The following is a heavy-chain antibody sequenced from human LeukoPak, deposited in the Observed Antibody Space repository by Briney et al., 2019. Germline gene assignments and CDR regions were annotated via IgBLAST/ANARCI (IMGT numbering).Heavy chain of an antibody. Sequence: SATLSLTCTVSADSISSHCWGCIRHPPREGRGWIGFIFYPGRPNHNPSHKSRVTISMDTSKNQYSLRQSSVTAADTAVYYCARPPPWAIAMAGVAGWFDAWGQGILVTGS. CDR2: IFYPGRP. J-gene: IGHJ5*02. CDR1: ADSISSHC. V-gene: IGHV4-59*11. CDR3: ARPPPWAIAMAGVAGWFDA. D-gene: IGHD6-19*01.